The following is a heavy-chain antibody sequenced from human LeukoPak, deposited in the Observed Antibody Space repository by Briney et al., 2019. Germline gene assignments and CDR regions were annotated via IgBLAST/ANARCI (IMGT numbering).Heavy chain of an antibody. CDR2: ISSSGSTI. D-gene: IGHD3-10*02. J-gene: IGHJ6*04. CDR3: AELGITMIGGV. V-gene: IGHV3-48*03. CDR1: GFTFSSYE. Sequence: GGSLRLSCAASGFTFSSYEMNWVRQAPGKGLEWVSYISSSGSTIYYADSVKGRFTISRDNAKNSPYLQMNSLRAEDTAVYYCAELGITMIGGVWGKGTTVTISS.